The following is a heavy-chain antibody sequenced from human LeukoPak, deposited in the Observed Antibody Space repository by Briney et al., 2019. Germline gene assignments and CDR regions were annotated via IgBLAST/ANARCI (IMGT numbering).Heavy chain of an antibody. CDR2: ISSSGSTI. D-gene: IGHD3-10*02. J-gene: IGHJ6*04. CDR3: AELGITMIGGV. V-gene: IGHV3-48*03. CDR1: GFTFSSYE. Sequence: GGSLRLSCAASGFTFSSYEMNWVRQAPGKGLEWVSYISSSGSTIYYADSVKGRFTISRDNAKNSPYLQMNSLRAEDTAVYYCAELGITMIGGVWGKGTTVTISS.